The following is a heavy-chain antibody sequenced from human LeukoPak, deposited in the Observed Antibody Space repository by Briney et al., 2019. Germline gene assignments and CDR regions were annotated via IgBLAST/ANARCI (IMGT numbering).Heavy chain of an antibody. J-gene: IGHJ3*02. Sequence: VASVKVSCKASGYTFTSYGISWVRQAPGQGLEWMGWISAYNGNTNYAQKLQGRVTMTTDTSTSTAYMELRSLRSDDTAVYYCARERGGGYYDILTGYYVSVAFDIWGQGTMVTVSS. CDR3: ARERGGGYYDILTGYYVSVAFDI. CDR1: GYTFTSYG. V-gene: IGHV1-18*01. CDR2: ISAYNGNT. D-gene: IGHD3-9*01.